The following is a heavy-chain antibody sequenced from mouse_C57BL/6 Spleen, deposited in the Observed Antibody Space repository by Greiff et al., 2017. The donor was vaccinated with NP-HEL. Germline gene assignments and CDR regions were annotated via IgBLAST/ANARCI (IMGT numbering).Heavy chain of an antibody. Sequence: VQRVESGAELARPGASVKLSCKASGYTFTSYGISWVKQRTGQGLEWIGEIYPRSGNTYYNEKFKGKATLTADKSSSTAYMELRSLTSEDSAVYFCARAYSNYGTGDYAMDYWGQGTSVTVSS. J-gene: IGHJ4*01. CDR1: GYTFTSYG. D-gene: IGHD2-5*01. V-gene: IGHV1-81*01. CDR2: IYPRSGNT. CDR3: ARAYSNYGTGDYAMDY.